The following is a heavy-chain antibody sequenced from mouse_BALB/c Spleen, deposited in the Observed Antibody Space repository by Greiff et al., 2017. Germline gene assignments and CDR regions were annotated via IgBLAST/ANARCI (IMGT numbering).Heavy chain of an antibody. Sequence: EVQLVESGGGLVQPGGSLRLSCATSGFTFTDYYMSWVRQPPGKALEWLGFIRNKANGYTTEYSASVKGRFTISRDNSQSILYLQMNTLRAEDSATYYCARDSPPLGQLGPFAYWGQGTLVTVSA. V-gene: IGHV7-3*02. CDR2: IRNKANGYTT. CDR1: GFTFTDYY. J-gene: IGHJ3*01. D-gene: IGHD3-2*01. CDR3: ARDSPPLGQLGPFAY.